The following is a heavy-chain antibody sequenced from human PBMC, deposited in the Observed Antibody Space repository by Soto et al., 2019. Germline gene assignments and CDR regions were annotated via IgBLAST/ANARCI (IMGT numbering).Heavy chain of an antibody. CDR1: GGSISSYY. CDR2: IYTSGST. Sequence: SETLSLTCTVSGGSISSYYWSWIRQPAGKGLEWIGRIYTSGSTNYNPSLKSRVTMSVDTSKNQFSLKLSSVTAADTAVYYCARDVSSGVYLHHYFDYWGQGTLVTVSS. J-gene: IGHJ4*02. V-gene: IGHV4-4*07. CDR3: ARDVSSGVYLHHYFDY. D-gene: IGHD3-22*01.